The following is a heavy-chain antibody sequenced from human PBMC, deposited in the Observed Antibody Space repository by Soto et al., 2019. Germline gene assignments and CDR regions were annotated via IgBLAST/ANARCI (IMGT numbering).Heavy chain of an antibody. CDR3: ASVRGGYYYAMDV. Sequence: SETLSLTCTVSGGSISSYYWSWIRQPPGKGLEWIGEIYHSGSTNYNPSLKSRVTISVDKSKNQFSLKLSSVTAADTAVYYCASVRGGYYYAMDVWGQGTTVTVSS. D-gene: IGHD3-10*02. J-gene: IGHJ6*02. CDR1: GGSISSYY. V-gene: IGHV4-59*12. CDR2: IYHSGST.